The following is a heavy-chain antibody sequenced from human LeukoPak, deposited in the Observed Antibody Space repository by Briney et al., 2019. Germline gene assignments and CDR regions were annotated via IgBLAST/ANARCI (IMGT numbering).Heavy chain of an antibody. Sequence: GGSLRLSCAASGFTFSSYAMSWVRQAPGKGLEWVSYISSSSSTIYYADSVKGRFTISRDNAKNSLYLQMNSLRAEDTAVYYCARFSSGWQYAFDIWGQGTMVTVSS. CDR3: ARFSSGWQYAFDI. J-gene: IGHJ3*02. V-gene: IGHV3-48*04. CDR1: GFTFSSYA. D-gene: IGHD6-19*01. CDR2: ISSSSSTI.